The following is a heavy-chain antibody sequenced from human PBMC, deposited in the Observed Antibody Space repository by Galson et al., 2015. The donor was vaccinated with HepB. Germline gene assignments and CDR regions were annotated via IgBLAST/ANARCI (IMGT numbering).Heavy chain of an antibody. V-gene: IGHV2-5*02. D-gene: IGHD1-14*01. CDR2: IYWDDDK. J-gene: IGHJ4*02. Sequence: PALVKPTQTLTLTCTFSGFSLSTSGVGVGWVRQAPGKALEWLAFIYWDDDKRFSPSLRSRLTIIKDTPRNQVVLILTNMDPVDTATYYCAHRHTLMSHNRNGGYFDYWGQGALVTVSS. CDR3: AHRHTLMSHNRNGGYFDY. CDR1: GFSLSTSGVG.